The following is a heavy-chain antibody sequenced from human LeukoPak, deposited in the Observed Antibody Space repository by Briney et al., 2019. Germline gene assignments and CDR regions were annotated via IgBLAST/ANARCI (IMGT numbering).Heavy chain of an antibody. CDR2: IYYSGST. CDR3: AREVSASYDN. D-gene: IGHD2-2*01. Sequence: SETLSLTCTVSGGSISSSSYYWGWIRPPPGKGLEWVGSIYYSGSTFYNPSLRSRVTISVDTSNSQFSLKVMSVTAADTAVYYCAREVSASYDNWGQGTLVTVSS. J-gene: IGHJ4*02. V-gene: IGHV4-39*02. CDR1: GGSISSSSYY.